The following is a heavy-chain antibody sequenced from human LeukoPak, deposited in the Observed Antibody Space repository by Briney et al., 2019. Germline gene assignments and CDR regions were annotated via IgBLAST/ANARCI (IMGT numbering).Heavy chain of an antibody. CDR2: ISAYNGNT. Sequence: GASVKASCKASGYTFTSYGISWVRQAPGQGLEWMGWISAYNGNTNYAQKLQGRVTMTTDTSTSTAYMELRSLRSDDTAVYYCAREWYYDFWSGYAEFDYWGQGTLVTVSS. V-gene: IGHV1-18*01. J-gene: IGHJ4*02. CDR1: GYTFTSYG. CDR3: AREWYYDFWSGYAEFDY. D-gene: IGHD3-3*01.